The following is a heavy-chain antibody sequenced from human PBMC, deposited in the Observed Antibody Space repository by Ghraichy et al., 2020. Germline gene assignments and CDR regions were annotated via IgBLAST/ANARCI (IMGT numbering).Heavy chain of an antibody. J-gene: IGHJ4*02. CDR1: GFTFSSYG. D-gene: IGHD6-13*01. CDR3: ARDPFSTSWSVPGY. V-gene: IGHV3-30*03. Sequence: GSLRLSCAATGFTFSSYGMHWVRQAPGKGLEWVAMISYDGSNIYYADSVKGRFTMSRDNSKSTLHLQMNSLRDEDSAVYFCARDPFSTSWSVPGYWGQGSLVTVSS. CDR2: ISYDGSNI.